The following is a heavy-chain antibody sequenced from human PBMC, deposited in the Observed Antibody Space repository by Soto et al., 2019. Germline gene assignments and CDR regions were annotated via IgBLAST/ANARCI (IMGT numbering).Heavy chain of an antibody. CDR2: IAYDGRNK. J-gene: IGHJ4*02. CDR3: ARELERVFDY. CDR1: GFTFSSYA. Sequence: QVQLVESGGGVVQPGRSLRLSCAASGFTFSSYAMHWVRQAPGKGLEWVAVIAYDGRNKYYADSVKGRFTISGDNSKNTLYLQMNSLRIEDTAVYYCARELERVFDYWGQGTLVTVSS. D-gene: IGHD1-1*01. V-gene: IGHV3-30*04.